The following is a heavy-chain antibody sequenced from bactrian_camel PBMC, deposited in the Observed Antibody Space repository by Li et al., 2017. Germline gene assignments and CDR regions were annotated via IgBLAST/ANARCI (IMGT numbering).Heavy chain of an antibody. CDR3: ATEGEARVGVSLRFNY. V-gene: IGHV3S53*01. CDR2: IDTDGST. CDR1: GYIVNT. J-gene: IGHJ4*01. Sequence: HVQLVESGGGSVQAGGSLRLSCAASGYIVNTMGWFRQAPGKEREGVAIIDTDGSTFYADSVAGRFTISQDNSKNRLSLQMNSLKPEDTAMYYCATEGEARVGVSLRFNYWGQGTQVTVS. D-gene: IGHD5*01.